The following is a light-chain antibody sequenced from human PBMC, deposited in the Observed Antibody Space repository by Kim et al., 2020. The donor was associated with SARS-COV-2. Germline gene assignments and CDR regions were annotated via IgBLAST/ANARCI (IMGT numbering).Light chain of an antibody. CDR3: QQYDTPTT. J-gene: IGKJ1*01. Sequence: VLTQSPATLSLSPGERATLSCRASQSVSSTYFGCYQQKPGQAPRLLMADAYTRATGLTNMCSGSGSETDFTLTSSRLEHEDAGLYCRQQYDTPTTFGQGTKVDIK. V-gene: IGKV3D-20*02. CDR2: DAY. CDR1: QSVSSTY.